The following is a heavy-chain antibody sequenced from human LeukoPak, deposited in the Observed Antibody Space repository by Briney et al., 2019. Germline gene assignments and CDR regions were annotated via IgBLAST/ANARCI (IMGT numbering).Heavy chain of an antibody. CDR2: IYYSGST. J-gene: IGHJ5*02. D-gene: IGHD3-3*01. CDR1: GGSISSYY. V-gene: IGHV4-59*01. Sequence: PSETLSLTCTVSGGSISSYYWSWIRQPPGKGLEWIGYIYYSGSTNYNPSLKSRVTISVDTSKNQFSLKLSSVTAADTAVYYCARGGTGYGFWSGYRFDPWGQGTLVTVSS. CDR3: ARGGTGYGFWSGYRFDP.